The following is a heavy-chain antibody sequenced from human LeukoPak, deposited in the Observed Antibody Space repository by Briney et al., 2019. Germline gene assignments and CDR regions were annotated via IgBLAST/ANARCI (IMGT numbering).Heavy chain of an antibody. CDR1: GGSFSGYY. J-gene: IGHJ5*02. V-gene: IGHV4-34*01. Sequence: TSETLSLTCAVYGGSFSGYYWSWIRQPPGKGLEWIGEINHSGSTNYNPSLKSRVTISVDTSKNQFSLKLSSVTAADTAVYYCARGGYNSRRDNWFDPWGQGTLVTVPS. D-gene: IGHD5-12*01. CDR2: INHSGST. CDR3: ARGGYNSRRDNWFDP.